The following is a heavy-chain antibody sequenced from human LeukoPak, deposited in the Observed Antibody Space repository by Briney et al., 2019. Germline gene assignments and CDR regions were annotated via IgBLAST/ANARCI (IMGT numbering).Heavy chain of an antibody. CDR1: GFSFSSYW. V-gene: IGHV3-7*01. CDR3: AKIAVAGGNYFDY. Sequence: GGSLRLSCEASGFSFSSYWMTWVRQPPGKGPEWVANIKQDESERYSVDSVKGRFTISRDNAKNSVYLHMNSLRAEDTALYYCAKIAVAGGNYFDYWGQGTLVTVSS. J-gene: IGHJ4*02. D-gene: IGHD6-19*01. CDR2: IKQDESER.